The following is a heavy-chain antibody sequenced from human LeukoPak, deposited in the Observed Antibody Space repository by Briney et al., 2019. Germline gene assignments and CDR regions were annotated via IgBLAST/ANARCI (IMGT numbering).Heavy chain of an antibody. V-gene: IGHV3-21*06. D-gene: IGHD5-12*01. Sequence: GGSLRLSCTASGFTFSSDSMNWVRQAPGKGLEWVSSISSTSGFISYADSVKGRFTISRDNAKSSLYLQMNSLRAEDTALYYCARVHSGYGPDYIDHWGQGTPVTVSS. CDR3: ARVHSGYGPDYIDH. CDR1: GFTFSSDS. J-gene: IGHJ4*02. CDR2: ISSTSGFI.